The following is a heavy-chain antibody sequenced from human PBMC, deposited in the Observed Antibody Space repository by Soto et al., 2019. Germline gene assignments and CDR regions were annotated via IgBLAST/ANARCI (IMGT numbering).Heavy chain of an antibody. D-gene: IGHD3-10*01. CDR2: ISAYNGNT. V-gene: IGHV1-18*01. CDR1: GYTFTSYG. Sequence: ASVKVSCKASGYTFTSYGISWVRQAPGQGLEWMGWISAYNGNTNYAQKLQGRVTMTTDTSTSTAYMELRSLRSDDTAVYYCARMNLSGYYGSGSYRGPRVLDYWGQGTLVTVSS. CDR3: ARMNLSGYYGSGSYRGPRVLDY. J-gene: IGHJ4*02.